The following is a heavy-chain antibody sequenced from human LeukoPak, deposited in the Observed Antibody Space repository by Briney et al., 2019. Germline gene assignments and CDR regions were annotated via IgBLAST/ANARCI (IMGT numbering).Heavy chain of an antibody. D-gene: IGHD2-8*01. Sequence: ASVKVSCKASGGTFSSYAISWVRQAPGQGLEWMGGIIPIFGTANYAQKFQGRVTITADESTSTAYMELSSLRSEDTAMYYCARETPSPYGPYDCWGQGTQVTVSS. J-gene: IGHJ4*02. CDR1: GGTFSSYA. CDR3: ARETPSPYGPYDC. CDR2: IIPIFGTA. V-gene: IGHV1-69*01.